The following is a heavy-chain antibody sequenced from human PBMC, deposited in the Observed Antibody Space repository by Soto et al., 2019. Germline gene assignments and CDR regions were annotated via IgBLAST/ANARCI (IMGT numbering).Heavy chain of an antibody. CDR1: GFTFSTFV. CDR2: ITGSGKSA. CDR3: AVHLGENYCTMDV. Sequence: EVQLLESGGGWVQPGGSLRLSCAASGFTFSTFVMTWVRQVPGEGLEWISSITGSGKSAYYADSVKGRVTISRDNSKNTLYLQSSGLGVDDTAFYDCAVHLGENYCTMDVWGQGTTVTVSS. J-gene: IGHJ6*02. D-gene: IGHD3-10*01. V-gene: IGHV3-23*01.